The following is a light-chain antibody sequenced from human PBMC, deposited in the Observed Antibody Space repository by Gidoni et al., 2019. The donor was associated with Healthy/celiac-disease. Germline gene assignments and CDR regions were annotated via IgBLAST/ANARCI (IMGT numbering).Light chain of an antibody. CDR2: GAS. J-gene: IGKJ1*01. Sequence: EIVLTQSPGTLSLSPGDRATLTCRASQSVSSSYLAWYQQKPGQAPRPRIYGASRRATGLPDRFSGSGSWTYFPLTISRLEPEDFAVYYCQQYGSSPGTFSQGTKVEIK. V-gene: IGKV3-20*01. CDR1: QSVSSSY. CDR3: QQYGSSPGT.